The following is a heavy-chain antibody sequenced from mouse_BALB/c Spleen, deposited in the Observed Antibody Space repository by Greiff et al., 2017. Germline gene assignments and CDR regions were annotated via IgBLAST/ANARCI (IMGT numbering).Heavy chain of an antibody. CDR1: GFTFSSYY. CDR2: INSNGGST. J-gene: IGHJ4*01. V-gene: IGHV5-6-2*01. CDR3: ARQSRYYYGSSYYAMDY. Sequence: DVKLVESGGGLVKLGGSLKLSCAASGFTFSSYYMSWVRQTPEKRLELVAAINSNGGSTYYPDTVKGRFTISRDNAKNTLYLQMSSLKSEDTALYYCARQSRYYYGSSYYAMDYWGQGTSVTVSS. D-gene: IGHD1-1*01.